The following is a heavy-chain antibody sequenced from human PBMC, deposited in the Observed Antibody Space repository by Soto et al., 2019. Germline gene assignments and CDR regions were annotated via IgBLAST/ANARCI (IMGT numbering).Heavy chain of an antibody. CDR1: GVSISNDGSY. CDR2: VHYSETT. J-gene: IGHJ5*02. V-gene: IGHV4-31*03. Sequence: QVQLQETGPGLVKPSQTLSLTCTVSGVSISNDGSYWSWIRQHPGKGLEWIGYVHYSETTYYNPSLKSRVTISIDTSRNQFSLRLSSVTAADTAVYYCARDHLAAGGVDRCGQGTLVTVSS. D-gene: IGHD6-13*01. CDR3: ARDHLAAGGVDR.